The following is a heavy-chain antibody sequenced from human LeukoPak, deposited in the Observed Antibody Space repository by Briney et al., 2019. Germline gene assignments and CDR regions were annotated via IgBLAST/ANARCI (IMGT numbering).Heavy chain of an antibody. J-gene: IGHJ3*02. CDR3: ATDRRSSSWYAFDI. V-gene: IGHV1-24*01. CDR1: GYTLTELS. CDR2: FDPEDGET. Sequence: ASVKVSCKVSGYTLTELSMHWVRQAPGKGLEWMGGFDPEDGETIYAQKFQGRVTMTEDTSTDTAYMELSSLRSEDTAVYYCATDRRSSSWYAFDIWGQGTMVTVSS. D-gene: IGHD6-6*01.